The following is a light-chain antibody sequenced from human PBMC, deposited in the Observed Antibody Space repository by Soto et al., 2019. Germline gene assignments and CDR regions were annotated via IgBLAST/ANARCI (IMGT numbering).Light chain of an antibody. CDR1: QNIRNY. V-gene: IGKV1-39*01. J-gene: IGKJ2*01. CDR2: AAY. CDR3: QQSSSTPYT. Sequence: DIQMTQSPSSLSASVGDRVTIICRASQNIRNYLNWYQQTPGKAPKLLIYAAYTLQTGVPSRFSGSGSGADFSLTISSLQPADFATYFCQQSSSTPYTFGQGTKLEIK.